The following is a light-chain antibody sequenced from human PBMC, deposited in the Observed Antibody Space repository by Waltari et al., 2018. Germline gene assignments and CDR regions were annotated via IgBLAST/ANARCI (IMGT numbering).Light chain of an antibody. CDR2: KDR. V-gene: IGLV3-25*03. CDR3: QSGDNSGTNRVL. CDR1: ALPKQS. Sequence: SYELPQPPSVPVSPGPTARITCSGDALPKQSVYWFQHKSGQAPTLVMYKDRERPSGIPERFSGSSSGTTVTLTISGVQAEDEADYYCQSGDNSGTNRVLFGGGTKLTVL. J-gene: IGLJ2*01.